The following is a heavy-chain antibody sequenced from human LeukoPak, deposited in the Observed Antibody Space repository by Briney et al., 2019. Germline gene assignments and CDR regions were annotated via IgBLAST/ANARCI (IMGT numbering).Heavy chain of an antibody. CDR1: GLTLSNYY. V-gene: IGHV3-11*04. J-gene: IGHJ4*02. D-gene: IGHD3-3*02. CDR2: ISNIGSTT. CDR3: ASDISNKGFDY. Sequence: GGSLRLSCAASGLTLSNYYMSWIRQAPGKGLEWVSYISNIGSTTHHADSVKGRFTISKDNAKNSLYLQMNSLRAEDTAVYYCASDISNKGFDYWGQGTLVTVSS.